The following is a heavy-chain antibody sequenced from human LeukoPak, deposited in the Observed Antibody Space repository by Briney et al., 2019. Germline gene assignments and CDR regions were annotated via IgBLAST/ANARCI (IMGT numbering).Heavy chain of an antibody. CDR2: FDPEDGET. CDR3: ATEAGYYDSSGYYGY. D-gene: IGHD3-22*01. Sequence: ASVKVSCKVSGYTLTELSMHWVRQAPGKGLEGMGGFDPEDGETIYAQKFQGRVTMTEDTSTDTAYMELSSLRSEDTAVYYCATEAGYYDSSGYYGYWGQGTLVTVSS. J-gene: IGHJ4*02. V-gene: IGHV1-24*01. CDR1: GYTLTELS.